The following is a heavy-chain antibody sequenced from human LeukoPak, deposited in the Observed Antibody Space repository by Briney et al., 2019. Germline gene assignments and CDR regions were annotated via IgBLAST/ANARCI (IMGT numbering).Heavy chain of an antibody. CDR1: GYTFTGYN. Sequence: GASVKVSSKASGYTFTGYNMHWVPQAPGQGLEWMGWINPNSGGTNYTQKFQGWVTMTRDTSISTAYMELSRLRSGDTGVYYCARAGRVEDYGLLSCINWGQGTLVTVSS. V-gene: IGHV1-2*04. CDR2: INPNSGGT. D-gene: IGHD2-2*01. CDR3: ARAGRVEDYGLLSCIN. J-gene: IGHJ4*02.